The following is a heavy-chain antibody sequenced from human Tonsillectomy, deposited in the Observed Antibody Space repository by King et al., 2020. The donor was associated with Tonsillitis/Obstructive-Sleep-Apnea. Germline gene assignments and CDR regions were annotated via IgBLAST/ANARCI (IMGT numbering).Heavy chain of an antibody. V-gene: IGHV5-51*01. J-gene: IGHJ3*02. CDR2: IYPGDSDT. CDR1: GYSLTSYW. D-gene: IGHD3-22*01. CDR3: ASHEDTSGYYGAFDI. Sequence: VQLVQSGAEVKKPGESLKISCKGSGYSLTSYWIGWVRQMPGKGLEWMGIIYPGDSDTRYSPSFQGQVTISADKSISTAYLQWSSLKASDTAMYYCASHEDTSGYYGAFDIWGQGTMVTVSS.